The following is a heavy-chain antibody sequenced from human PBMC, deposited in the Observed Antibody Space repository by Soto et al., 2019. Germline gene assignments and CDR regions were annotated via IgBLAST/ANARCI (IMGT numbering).Heavy chain of an antibody. CDR2: INHSGST. CDR3: RRELGYCSGGSCYSGFWYYYYYMDV. CDR1: GGSFSGYY. V-gene: IGHV4-34*01. Sequence: SETLSLTCAVYGGSFSGYYWSWIRQPPGKGLKRNGEINHSGSTNYNPSNKSRVTISVDTSKNQLSIKLKYVTATKTAINNYRRELGYCSGGSCYSGFWYYYYYMDVWGKGTTVT. D-gene: IGHD2-15*01. J-gene: IGHJ6*03.